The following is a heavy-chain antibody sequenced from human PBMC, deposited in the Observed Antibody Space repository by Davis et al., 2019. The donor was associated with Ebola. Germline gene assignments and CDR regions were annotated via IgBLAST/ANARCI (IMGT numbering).Heavy chain of an antibody. Sequence: GESLKISCAASGFTFSDYYMSWIRQAPGKGLEWVSYISSSGSTIYYADSVKGRFTISRDNAKNSLYLQMNSLRAEDTAVYYCARSLWELSYYFDYWGQGTLVTVCS. CDR3: ARSLWELSYYFDY. CDR1: GFTFSDYY. J-gene: IGHJ4*02. V-gene: IGHV3-11*01. D-gene: IGHD3-16*02. CDR2: ISSSGSTI.